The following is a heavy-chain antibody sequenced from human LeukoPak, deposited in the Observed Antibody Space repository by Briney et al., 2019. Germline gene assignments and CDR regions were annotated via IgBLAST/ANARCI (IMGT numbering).Heavy chain of an antibody. CDR1: GGTFSSYA. J-gene: IGHJ4*02. V-gene: IGHV1-2*02. CDR2: INPNSGGT. Sequence: ASVKVSCKASGGTFSSYAISWVRQAPGQGLEWMGWINPNSGGTNYAQKFQGRVTMTRDTSISTAYMELSRLRSDDTAVYYCARDTHYDFWSGYYSFWGQGTLVTVSS. CDR3: ARDTHYDFWSGYYSF. D-gene: IGHD3-3*01.